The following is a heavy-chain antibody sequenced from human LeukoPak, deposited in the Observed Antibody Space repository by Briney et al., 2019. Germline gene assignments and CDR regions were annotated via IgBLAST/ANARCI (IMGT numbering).Heavy chain of an antibody. CDR1: GGSISSYY. Sequence: SETLSLTCTVSGGSISSYYWSWIRQPPGKGLEWIGYIYNSGSTNYYPSLKSRVTISVDTSKHQFSLKLNSVTAADTAVYYCARDSSLYCSGGSCYQYFQHWGQGTLVTVSS. D-gene: IGHD2-15*01. CDR2: IYNSGST. V-gene: IGHV4-59*01. CDR3: ARDSSLYCSGGSCYQYFQH. J-gene: IGHJ1*01.